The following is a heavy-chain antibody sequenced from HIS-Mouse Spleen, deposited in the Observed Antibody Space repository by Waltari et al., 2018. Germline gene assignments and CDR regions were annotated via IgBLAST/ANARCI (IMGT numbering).Heavy chain of an antibody. CDR2: IYYSGST. J-gene: IGHJ2*01. V-gene: IGHV4-39*07. CDR1: GGSISSSSYY. Sequence: QLQLQESGPGLVKPSETLSLTCTVPGGSISSSSYYWDWIRQPPGKGPEWIGSIYYSGSTYYNPSLKSRVTISVDTSKNQFSLKLSSVTAADTAVYYCAREIPYSSSWYDWYFDLWGRGTLVTVSS. D-gene: IGHD6-13*01. CDR3: AREIPYSSSWYDWYFDL.